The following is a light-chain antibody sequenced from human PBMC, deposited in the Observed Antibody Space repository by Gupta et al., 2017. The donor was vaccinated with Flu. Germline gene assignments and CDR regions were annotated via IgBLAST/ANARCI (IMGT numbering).Light chain of an antibody. CDR1: SSDIGRYNL. CDR2: EVS. Sequence: QSFTISCTGTSSDIGRYNLVSWYQQQPGKAPILMSYEVSRRPSGVSNRFYGAKSGTTAFPKVSGLQAEDYAYYYYSTYTGRAVVFGGGTKLTVL. J-gene: IGLJ3*02. CDR3: STYTGRAVV. V-gene: IGLV2-23*02.